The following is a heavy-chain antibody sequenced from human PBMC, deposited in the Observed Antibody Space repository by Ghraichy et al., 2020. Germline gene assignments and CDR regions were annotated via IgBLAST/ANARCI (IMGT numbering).Heavy chain of an antibody. CDR3: ARGSWNWFDP. J-gene: IGHJ5*02. CDR1: GFAFSTYW. CDR2: IKEDGSEK. Sequence: GGSLRLSCAASGFAFSTYWMTWVRQAPGKGLEWVANIKEDGSEKFYVDSVKGRFTISRDNAKNSLFLQMNSLKAEDTAVYYCARGSWNWFDPWGQGTLVTVSS. V-gene: IGHV3-7*03.